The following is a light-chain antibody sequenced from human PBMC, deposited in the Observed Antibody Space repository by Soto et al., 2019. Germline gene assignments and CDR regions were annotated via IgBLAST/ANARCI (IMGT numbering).Light chain of an antibody. CDR1: SSNIESNH. V-gene: IGLV1-47*01. CDR2: RSD. Sequence: QSVLTQPPSASGTPGQRVTIACSGSSSNIESNHVYWYQQFPGTAPKLLMYRSDQRPSGVPDRFSGSKSGTSASLAISGLRSDDEADYYCSARDDSLSGVVFGGGTKLTVL. CDR3: SARDDSLSGVV. J-gene: IGLJ2*01.